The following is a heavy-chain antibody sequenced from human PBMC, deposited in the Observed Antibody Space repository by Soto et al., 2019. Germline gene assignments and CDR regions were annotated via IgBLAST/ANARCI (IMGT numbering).Heavy chain of an antibody. J-gene: IGHJ4*02. CDR3: AREWVCAPYFDY. Sequence: QVQLQESGPGLVKPSQTLSLTCTFSGRSVNSGVFYWTWIRQHPGKGLEWIGNIHKSGDTQYNPSLKSRTSISLDTSNNQFFLHLTSGTAADTAVYDCAREWVCAPYFDYWGQGALVTVSS. CDR2: IHKSGDT. V-gene: IGHV4-31*03. CDR1: GRSVNSGVFY. D-gene: IGHD1-26*01.